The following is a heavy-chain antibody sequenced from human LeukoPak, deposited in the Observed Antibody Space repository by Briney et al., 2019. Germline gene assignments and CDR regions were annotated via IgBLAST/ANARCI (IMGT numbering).Heavy chain of an antibody. Sequence: GGSLRLSCAASGFAFSSYEMNWVRQAPGKGLEWVSYISSSGSTIYYADSVKGRFTISRDNAKNSLYLQMNSLRAEDTAVYYCARDFFTTGYYYGMDVWGQGTTVTVSS. CDR2: ISSSGSTI. D-gene: IGHD3-3*01. CDR1: GFAFSSYE. J-gene: IGHJ6*02. CDR3: ARDFFTTGYYYGMDV. V-gene: IGHV3-48*03.